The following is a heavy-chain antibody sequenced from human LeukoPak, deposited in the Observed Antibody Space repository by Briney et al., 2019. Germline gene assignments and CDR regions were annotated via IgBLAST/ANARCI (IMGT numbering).Heavy chain of an antibody. V-gene: IGHV3-33*01. D-gene: IGHD3-10*01. CDR3: ARAKNYYGPGGSNYFDY. Sequence: GGSLRLSCAASGFTFSNYGVHWVRQAPGKGLEWVAVIWYDGSNKYYADSVKGRFTISRDNSKNTLYLQMNSLRAEDTAVYYGARAKNYYGPGGSNYFDYWGQEPWSPSPQ. CDR2: IWYDGSNK. CDR1: GFTFSNYG. J-gene: IGHJ4*01.